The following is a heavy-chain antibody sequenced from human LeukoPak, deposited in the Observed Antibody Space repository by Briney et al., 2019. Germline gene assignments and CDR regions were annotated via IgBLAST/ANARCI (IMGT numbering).Heavy chain of an antibody. D-gene: IGHD5-18*01. CDR3: ATKRGYSYGSPH. Sequence: RASAKVSCKASGGTFSSYAISWVRQAPGQGLEWMGGIIPVLGTANYAQKFQGRVTITADESTSTAYMELSSLRSEDTAVYYCATKRGYSYGSPHWGQGTLVTVSS. CDR1: GGTFSSYA. V-gene: IGHV1-69*13. J-gene: IGHJ4*02. CDR2: IIPVLGTA.